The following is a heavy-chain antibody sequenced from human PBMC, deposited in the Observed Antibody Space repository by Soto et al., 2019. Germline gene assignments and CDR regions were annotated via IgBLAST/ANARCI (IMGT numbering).Heavy chain of an antibody. Sequence: ASVKVSCKASGYTFTSYGISWVRQAPGQGLEWMGWISAYNGNTNYAQKLQGRVTMTTDTSTSTAYMELSRLRSDDTAVYYCARSIKNFYYYYGMDVWGQGTTVTVSS. CDR1: GYTFTSYG. D-gene: IGHD5-12*01. CDR3: ARSIKNFYYYYGMDV. J-gene: IGHJ6*02. CDR2: ISAYNGNT. V-gene: IGHV1-18*04.